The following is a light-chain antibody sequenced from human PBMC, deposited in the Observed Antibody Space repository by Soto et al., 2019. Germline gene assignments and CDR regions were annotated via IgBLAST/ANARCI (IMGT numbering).Light chain of an antibody. CDR3: QQGKSFPIT. J-gene: IGKJ5*01. CDR2: AAS. Sequence: DIQMTQSPSSLSASVGDRFTITCRASQSISSYLNWYQQKPGKAPKLLIYAASSLQSGVPSRFSGSASGTDFTLTISNLQPEDFATYYCQQGKSFPITFGQGTRL. CDR1: QSISSY. V-gene: IGKV1-39*01.